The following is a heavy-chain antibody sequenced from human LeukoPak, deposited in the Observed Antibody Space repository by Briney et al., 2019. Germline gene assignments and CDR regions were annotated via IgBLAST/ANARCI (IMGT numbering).Heavy chain of an antibody. D-gene: IGHD6-13*01. CDR1: GGSISNYY. CDR2: ISYSGST. Sequence: SETLSLTCTVSGGSISNYYWSWIRQPPGKGLEWIAYISYSGSTNYDPSLKSRVTISIDMSKNQFSLKLSSVTAADTAVYYCARRFLYSSSSYFDYWGQGTLVTVSS. CDR3: ARRFLYSSSSYFDY. V-gene: IGHV4-59*12. J-gene: IGHJ4*02.